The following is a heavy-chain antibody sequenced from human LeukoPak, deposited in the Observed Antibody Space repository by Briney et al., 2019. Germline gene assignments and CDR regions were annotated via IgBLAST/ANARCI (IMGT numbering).Heavy chain of an antibody. Sequence: SVKVSCKASGGTFSSYAISWVRQAPGQGLEWMGGIIPIFGTANYAQKFQGRVTITADKSTSTAYMELSSLRSEDTAVYYCARDPRGPAGYDSSGRDTFDYWGQGTLVTVSS. D-gene: IGHD3-22*01. CDR1: GGTFSSYA. CDR3: ARDPRGPAGYDSSGRDTFDY. J-gene: IGHJ4*02. V-gene: IGHV1-69*06. CDR2: IIPIFGTA.